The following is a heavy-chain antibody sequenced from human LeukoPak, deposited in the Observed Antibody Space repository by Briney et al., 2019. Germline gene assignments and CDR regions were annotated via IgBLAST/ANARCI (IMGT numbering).Heavy chain of an antibody. CDR2: ISSSSSYI. CDR1: GFTFSSYS. V-gene: IGHV3-21*01. CDR3: ARGGRQEMVTIFFDY. D-gene: IGHD5-24*01. J-gene: IGHJ4*02. Sequence: GGSLRLSCAASGFTFSSYSMNWVRQAPGKGLEWVSSISSSSSYIYYADSVKGRFTISRDNAKNSLYLQMNSLRAEDTAVYYCARGGRQEMVTIFFDYWGQGTLVTVSP.